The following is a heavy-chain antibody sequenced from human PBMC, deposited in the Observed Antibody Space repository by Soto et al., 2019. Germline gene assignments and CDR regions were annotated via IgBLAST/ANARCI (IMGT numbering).Heavy chain of an antibody. V-gene: IGHV3-64*01. CDR3: ASGYGDYYFDY. Sequence: EVQLVESGGGLVQPGGSLRLSCAASGFTFSSYAMHWVRQAPGKGLEYVSAISSNGGSTYYANSVKGRFTISRDNSKNTLYLQMGSLRAEDMAVYYCASGYGDYYFDYWGQGTLVTVSS. J-gene: IGHJ4*02. CDR1: GFTFSSYA. CDR2: ISSNGGST. D-gene: IGHD4-17*01.